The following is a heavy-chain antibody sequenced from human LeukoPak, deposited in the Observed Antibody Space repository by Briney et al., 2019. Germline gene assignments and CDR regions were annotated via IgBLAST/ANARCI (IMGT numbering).Heavy chain of an antibody. J-gene: IGHJ4*02. V-gene: IGHV4-39*07. D-gene: IGHD5-18*01. CDR1: GGSISSSSYY. CDR2: IYYSGTT. Sequence: PSETLSLTCTVSGGSISSSSYYWGWIRQPPGKGLEWIGSIYYSGTTNYNPSLKSRVTISVDTSKNQFSLKLTSVTAADTAIYYCARDLLLGYNYGGFAYWGQGTLVTVSS. CDR3: ARDLLLGYNYGGFAY.